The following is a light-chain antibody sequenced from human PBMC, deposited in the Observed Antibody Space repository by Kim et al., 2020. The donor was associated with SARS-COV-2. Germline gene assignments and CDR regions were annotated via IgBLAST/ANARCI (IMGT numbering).Light chain of an antibody. J-gene: IGLJ3*02. CDR3: VLYMDGGISV. CDR1: SGSVATSHY. CDR2: STT. V-gene: IGLV8-61*01. Sequence: GGTSPVTRALTSGSVATSHYTIWYRQAPGQPLRTLIYSTTSRSSGVPDRCSGSILGNKAALTITGAQADDECDYYCVLYMDGGISVFGGGSQLTVL.